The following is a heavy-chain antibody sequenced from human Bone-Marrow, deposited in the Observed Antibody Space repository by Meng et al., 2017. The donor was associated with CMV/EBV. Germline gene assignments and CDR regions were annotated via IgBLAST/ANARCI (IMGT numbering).Heavy chain of an antibody. Sequence: GESLKISCAASGFTFSSYAMSWVRQAPGKGLEWVSAISGSGGSTYYADSVKGRFTISRDNSKNTLYLQMNSLRAEDTAVYYCAKDDHNWNEIYYGMDVWGQGNTVTGSS. D-gene: IGHD1-1*01. V-gene: IGHV3-23*01. CDR2: ISGSGGST. CDR3: AKDDHNWNEIYYGMDV. J-gene: IGHJ6*01. CDR1: GFTFSSYA.